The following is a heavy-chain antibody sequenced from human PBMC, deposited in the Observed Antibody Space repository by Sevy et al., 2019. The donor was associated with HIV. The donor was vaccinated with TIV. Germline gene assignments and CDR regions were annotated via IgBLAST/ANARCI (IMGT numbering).Heavy chain of an antibody. J-gene: IGHJ6*03. V-gene: IGHV4-38-2*01. CDR1: GYSISSGYY. CDR2: VYHSGST. Sequence: WETLSLTCAVSGYSISSGYYWGWIRQPPGRGLEWIGSVYHSGSTYYNPSLKSRVTISVDTSKNQFSLKLSSVTAADTAVYYCARQPRTVTGNYYYYMDVWGKGTTVTVSS. D-gene: IGHD4-4*01. CDR3: ARQPRTVTGNYYYYMDV.